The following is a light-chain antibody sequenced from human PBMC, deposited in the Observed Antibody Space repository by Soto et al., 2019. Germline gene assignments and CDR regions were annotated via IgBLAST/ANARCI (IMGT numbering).Light chain of an antibody. CDR2: AAS. CDR1: QYISTY. Sequence: DIQRTQSPSSLSASVGDRVSITCRASQYISTYLNWYQQKPGKAPKLLIYAASNLQSGVPSRFSGSGSGTEFTLTISSLQPEDFATYYCQQPYSTVRTFGQGTKVDIK. J-gene: IGKJ1*01. V-gene: IGKV1-39*01. CDR3: QQPYSTVRT.